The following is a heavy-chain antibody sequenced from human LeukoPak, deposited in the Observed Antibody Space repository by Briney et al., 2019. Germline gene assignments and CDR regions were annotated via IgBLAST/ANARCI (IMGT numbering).Heavy chain of an antibody. D-gene: IGHD5-18*01. Sequence: ASVKVSCKASGYTFNNYYMHWVRQAPGQGLEWMGIINPSGIGSTSYALKFQGRVTMTRDTSTSTVYRDTSTSTVYMELSSLTSEDTAVYYCAPTIDTAMPRYEYWGQGTLVTVSS. CDR1: GYTFNNYY. V-gene: IGHV1-46*02. J-gene: IGHJ4*02. CDR2: INPSGIGST. CDR3: APTIDTAMPRYEY.